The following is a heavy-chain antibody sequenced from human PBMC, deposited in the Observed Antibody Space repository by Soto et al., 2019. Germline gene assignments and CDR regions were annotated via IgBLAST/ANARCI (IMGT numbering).Heavy chain of an antibody. CDR1: GGTFSSYT. Sequence: QVQLVQSGAEVKKPGSSVKVSCKASGGTFSSYTISWVRQAPGQGLEWMGRIIPILGIANYAQKFQGRVTITAEKSPSTAYMDLSSLTSEDTAVYYCARGLSEMATITGDAFDIWGQGTMVAVSS. D-gene: IGHD5-12*01. J-gene: IGHJ3*02. V-gene: IGHV1-69*02. CDR2: IIPILGIA. CDR3: ARGLSEMATITGDAFDI.